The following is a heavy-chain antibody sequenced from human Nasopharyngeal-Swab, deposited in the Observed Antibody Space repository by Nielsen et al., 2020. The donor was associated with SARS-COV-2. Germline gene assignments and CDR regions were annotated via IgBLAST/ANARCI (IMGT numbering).Heavy chain of an antibody. CDR2: ISSSGSTI. D-gene: IGHD3-16*01. CDR3: AREGEKERRGEGEEERDI. J-gene: IGHJ3*02. CDR1: GFTFSSYE. Sequence: GESLKISCAASGFTFSSYEMNWVRQAPGKGLEWVSYISSSGSTIYYADSVKGRFTISRDNAKNSLYLQMNSLRAEDTAVDDWAREGEKERRGEGEEERDIWGQGTMVTVSS. V-gene: IGHV3-48*03.